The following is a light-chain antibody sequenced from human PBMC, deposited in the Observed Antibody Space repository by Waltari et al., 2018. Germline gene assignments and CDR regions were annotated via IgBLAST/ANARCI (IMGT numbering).Light chain of an antibody. CDR3: QQYNYWPPWT. CDR2: RAS. J-gene: IGKJ1*01. V-gene: IGKV3-15*01. Sequence: LMTQSPPTLSVSPGDRAPLSCRASQSVGSNVAWYQQRPGQAPSLLISRASARATDIQARFSGSGSGTDFTLTISSVESEDVAVYYCQQYNYWPPWTFGQGTKVEI. CDR1: QSVGSN.